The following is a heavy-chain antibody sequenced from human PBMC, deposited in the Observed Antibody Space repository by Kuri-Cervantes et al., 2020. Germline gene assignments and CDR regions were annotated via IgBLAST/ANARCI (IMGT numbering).Heavy chain of an antibody. CDR2: ISYDGNDK. D-gene: IGHD5-18*01. J-gene: IGHJ5*02. CDR3: VGGAYSYGYSVS. CDR1: GFAFSNHA. Sequence: GESLKISCAASGFAFSNHAMHWVRQAPGKGLEWVAFISYDGNDKYYADSVKGRFTISRDNARNSLYLQMNSLRDEDTAVYYCVGGAYSYGYSVSWGQGTLVTVSS. V-gene: IGHV3-30*07.